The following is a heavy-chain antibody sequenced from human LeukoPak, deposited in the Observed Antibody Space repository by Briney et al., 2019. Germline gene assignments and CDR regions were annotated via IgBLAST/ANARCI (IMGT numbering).Heavy chain of an antibody. D-gene: IGHD2-15*01. CDR1: GFTFIDAW. Sequence: TPGGSLRLSCVGSGFTFIDAWMSWVRQAPGKGLEWVGRIKSKSDGGTIDYAAPVKGRFTISRDDSRNTLYLQMNSLKTEDTAVYYCTTRRQDGWWGQGTLVTVS. J-gene: IGHJ4*02. CDR2: IKSKSDGGTI. V-gene: IGHV3-15*01. CDR3: TTRRQDGW.